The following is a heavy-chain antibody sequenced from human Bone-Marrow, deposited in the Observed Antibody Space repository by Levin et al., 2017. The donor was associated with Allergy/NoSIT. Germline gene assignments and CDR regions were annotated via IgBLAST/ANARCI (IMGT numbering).Heavy chain of an antibody. D-gene: IGHD6-19*01. CDR1: GFKFADYA. Sequence: GGSLRLSCATSGFKFADYAMHWVRQVPGKGLEWVSSISWNSDRVDYAESVKGRFTISRSNAKASLYLQMNSLRPDDTALYYCTKDDSSSGWPYFDSWGQGTLVTVSS. CDR2: ISWNSDRV. CDR3: TKDDSSSGWPYFDS. V-gene: IGHV3-9*01. J-gene: IGHJ4*02.